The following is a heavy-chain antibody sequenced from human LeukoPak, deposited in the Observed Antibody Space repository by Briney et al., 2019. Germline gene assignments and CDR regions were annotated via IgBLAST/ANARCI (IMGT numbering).Heavy chain of an antibody. Sequence: SETLSLTCAVSGGSISSGGYSWSWIRQPPGKGLEWIGYIYHSGSTYYNPSLKSRVTISVDRSKNQFSLKLSSVTAADTAVYYCARSGSYDSSGYYYSYYYYGMDVWGQGTTVTVSS. D-gene: IGHD3-22*01. CDR2: IYHSGST. CDR1: GGSISSGGYS. J-gene: IGHJ6*02. V-gene: IGHV4-30-2*02. CDR3: ARSGSYDSSGYYYSYYYYGMDV.